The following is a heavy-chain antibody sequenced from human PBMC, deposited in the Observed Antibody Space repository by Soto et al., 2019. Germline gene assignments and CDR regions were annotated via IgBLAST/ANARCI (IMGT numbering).Heavy chain of an antibody. J-gene: IGHJ4*02. Sequence: PGESLKISCAASGFSFSSYNMNWVRQAPGKGLEWVSSISSLSTYTNYADSVKGRFTISRDNDKNSLYLQMDSLRVEDTAVYYCARDPPLSSIVVVGVDDFWGQGTLVTVSS. CDR2: ISSLSTYT. CDR3: ARDPPLSSIVVVGVDDF. D-gene: IGHD2-15*01. CDR1: GFSFSSYN. V-gene: IGHV3-21*01.